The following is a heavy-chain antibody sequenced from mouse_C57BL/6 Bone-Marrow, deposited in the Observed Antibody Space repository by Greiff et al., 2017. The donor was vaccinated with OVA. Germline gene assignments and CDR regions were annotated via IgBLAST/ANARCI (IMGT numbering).Heavy chain of an antibody. V-gene: IGHV14-4*01. D-gene: IGHD1-1*01. J-gene: IGHJ2*01. Sequence: EVQLQQSGAELVRPGASVKLSCTASGFNIKDDYMHWVKQRPEQGLEWIGWIDPENGDTEYASKFQGKATITADTSSNTAYLQLSSLTSEDTAVYYCTYYGSSRRGFDYWGQGTTLTVSS. CDR1: GFNIKDDY. CDR2: IDPENGDT. CDR3: TYYGSSRRGFDY.